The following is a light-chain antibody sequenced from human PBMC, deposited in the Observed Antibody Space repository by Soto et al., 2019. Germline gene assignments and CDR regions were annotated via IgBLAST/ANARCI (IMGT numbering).Light chain of an antibody. Sequence: QSALTQPPSASGSPGQSVTISCTGTSSDVGAYNYVSWYQQYTGKAPKLMIYDVSKRPSGVPDRFSGSKSGNTASLTVSGLLADDEAVYYCSSYGGGDTFHVIFGGGTELTVL. CDR1: SSDVGAYNY. V-gene: IGLV2-8*01. CDR2: DVS. CDR3: SSYGGGDTFHVI. J-gene: IGLJ2*01.